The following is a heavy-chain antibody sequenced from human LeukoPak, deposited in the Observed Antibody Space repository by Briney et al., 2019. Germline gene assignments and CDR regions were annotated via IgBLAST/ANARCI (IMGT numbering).Heavy chain of an antibody. CDR1: GGSISSGGYY. V-gene: IGHV4-31*03. CDR2: IYYSGST. D-gene: IGHD2-8*02. J-gene: IGHJ3*02. CDR3: ARVEGGVPPLLIWGAFDI. Sequence: SQTLSLTCTVSGGSISSGGYYWSWIRQHPGKGLEWIGYIYYSGSTYYNPSLKSRVTISVDTSNNQFSLKLSSVTAADTAVYYCARVEGGVPPLLIWGAFDIWGQGTMVTVSS.